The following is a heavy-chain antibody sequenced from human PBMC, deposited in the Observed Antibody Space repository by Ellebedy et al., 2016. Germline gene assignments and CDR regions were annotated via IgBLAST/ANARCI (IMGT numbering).Heavy chain of an antibody. CDR2: ISGSGGST. J-gene: IGHJ4*02. CDR3: AKDDSSGYYEGY. V-gene: IGHV3-23*01. D-gene: IGHD3-22*01. Sequence: GGSLRPSCAASGFTFSSYAMSWARQAPGKGLEWVSAISGSGGSTYYADSVKGRFTISRDNSKNTLYLQMNSLRAEDTAVYYCAKDDSSGYYEGYWGQGTLVTVSS. CDR1: GFTFSSYA.